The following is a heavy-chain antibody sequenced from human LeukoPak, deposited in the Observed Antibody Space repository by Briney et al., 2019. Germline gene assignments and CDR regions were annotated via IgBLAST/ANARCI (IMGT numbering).Heavy chain of an antibody. CDR3: ARDYQYSSSPGYDY. V-gene: IGHV1-69*01. CDR1: GGTFSGYA. D-gene: IGHD6-6*01. J-gene: IGHJ4*02. Sequence: ASVKVSCKASGGTFSGYAISWVRQAPGQGLEWMGGIIPIFGTANYAQKFQGRVTITADESTSTAYMELSSLRSEDTAVYYCARDYQYSSSPGYDYWGQGTLVTVSS. CDR2: IIPIFGTA.